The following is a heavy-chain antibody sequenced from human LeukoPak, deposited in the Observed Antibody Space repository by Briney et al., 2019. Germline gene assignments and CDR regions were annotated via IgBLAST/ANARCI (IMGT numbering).Heavy chain of an antibody. J-gene: IGHJ4*02. D-gene: IGHD1-1*01. CDR3: ASSGLGTTFNDY. CDR1: GFAFSGSA. Sequence: QTGGSLRLSCAASGFAFSGSAMHWVRQASGKGLEWVGRIRSKANSYATAYAASVKGRFTISRDNAKNSLYLQMNSLRAEDTAVYYCASSGLGTTFNDYWGQGTLVTVSS. V-gene: IGHV3-73*01. CDR2: IRSKANSYAT.